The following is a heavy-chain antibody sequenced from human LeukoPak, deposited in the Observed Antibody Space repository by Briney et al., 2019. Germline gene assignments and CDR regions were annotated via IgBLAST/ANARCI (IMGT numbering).Heavy chain of an antibody. CDR2: IYNSGSA. CDR1: VGSFSVGRYY. D-gene: IGHD2-21*02. V-gene: IGHV4-39*01. J-gene: IGHJ6*02. CDR3: ASSNCGGDCYYHYYYGMDV. Sequence: PSETLSLTCTVPVGSFSVGRYYGGWIGKPPGRGRGGIGAIYNSGSAYYNPSLKSRVTISVDTSKNQFSLRLRSVAAADTAVYYCASSNCGGDCYYHYYYGMDVWGQGTTVTVSS.